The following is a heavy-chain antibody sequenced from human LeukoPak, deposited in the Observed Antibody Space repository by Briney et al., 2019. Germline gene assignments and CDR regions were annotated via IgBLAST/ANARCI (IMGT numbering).Heavy chain of an antibody. Sequence: GGSLRLSCAASGFTFNGYAMHWVRQAPGKGLEWVSGISWNSGSIGYADSVKGRFTISRDNAKNSLYLQMNSLRAEDTALYYCAKEDRGYFDYWGQGTLVTVSS. CDR3: AKEDRGYFDY. J-gene: IGHJ4*02. D-gene: IGHD5/OR15-5a*01. CDR1: GFTFNGYA. V-gene: IGHV3-9*01. CDR2: ISWNSGSI.